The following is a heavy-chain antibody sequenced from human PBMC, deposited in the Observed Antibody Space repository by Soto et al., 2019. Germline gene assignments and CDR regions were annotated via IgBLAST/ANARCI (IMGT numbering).Heavy chain of an antibody. D-gene: IGHD6-13*01. J-gene: IGHJ1*01. V-gene: IGHV4-59*01. Sequence: PSETLSLTCTVSGGSISRYYWSWIRQPPGKGLEWIGHIYAIGSTTYNPSLESRVTVSLDASKNHFSLRLSSLTPADTAVYYCARSPGGIAAAGFHHWGLGTLVTVSS. CDR2: IYAIGST. CDR1: GGSISRYY. CDR3: ARSPGGIAAAGFHH.